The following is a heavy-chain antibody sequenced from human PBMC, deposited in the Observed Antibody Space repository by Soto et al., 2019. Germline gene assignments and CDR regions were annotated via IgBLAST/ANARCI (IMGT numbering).Heavy chain of an antibody. Sequence: EVQLLESGGGLVQPGGSLRLSCAASGFTFSSYAMSWVRQAPGKGLEWVSAISGSGGSTYYADSVKGRFTISRDNSKNTLYLQMNILRAEDTAVYFCAKDKDIVVVPAAIPPDYWGQGTLVTVSS. J-gene: IGHJ4*02. V-gene: IGHV3-23*01. CDR3: AKDKDIVVVPAAIPPDY. CDR1: GFTFSSYA. CDR2: ISGSGGST. D-gene: IGHD2-2*02.